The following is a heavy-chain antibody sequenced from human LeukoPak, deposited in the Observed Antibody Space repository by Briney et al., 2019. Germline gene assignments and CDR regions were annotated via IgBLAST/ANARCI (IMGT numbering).Heavy chain of an antibody. CDR2: IYTSGST. CDR3: ARSPHYYDILTGYYKGWFDP. J-gene: IGHJ5*02. V-gene: IGHV4-4*07. CDR1: GGSISSYY. D-gene: IGHD3-9*01. Sequence: SETLSLTCTVSGGSISSYYWSRIRQPAGKGLEWIGRIYTSGSTNYNPSLKSRVTMSVDTSKNQFSLKLSSVTAADTAVYYCARSPHYYDILTGYYKGWFDPWGQGTLVTVSS.